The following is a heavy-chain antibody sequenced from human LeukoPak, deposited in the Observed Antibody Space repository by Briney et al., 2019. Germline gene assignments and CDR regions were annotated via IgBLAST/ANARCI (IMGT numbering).Heavy chain of an antibody. CDR3: TREDVWNFVM. J-gene: IGHJ4*02. D-gene: IGHD1-7*01. CDR2: IWYDGSNK. CDR1: GFTFSSYG. V-gene: IGHV3-33*01. Sequence: GRSLRLSCAASGFTFSSYGMHWVRQAPGKGLEWVAVIWYDGSNKYYADSVKGRFTISRDNSKNTLYLQMNSLKTDDTAVYYCTREDVWNFVMWGQGILVTVSS.